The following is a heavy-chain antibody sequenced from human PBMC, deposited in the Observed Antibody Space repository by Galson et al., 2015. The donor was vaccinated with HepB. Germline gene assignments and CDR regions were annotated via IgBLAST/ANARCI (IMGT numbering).Heavy chain of an antibody. CDR2: ISYDGITK. CDR3: ARDYYNAADF. CDR1: RLTFRSFA. J-gene: IGHJ4*02. V-gene: IGHV3-30-3*01. D-gene: IGHD3-10*01. Sequence: SLRLSCAASRLTFRSFAMHWVRQAPGKGLEWVAIISYDGITKYYADSVKGRFTISRDNAKNTLNLQMSSLRVEDTAVYYCARDYYNAADFWGQGTLVTVSS.